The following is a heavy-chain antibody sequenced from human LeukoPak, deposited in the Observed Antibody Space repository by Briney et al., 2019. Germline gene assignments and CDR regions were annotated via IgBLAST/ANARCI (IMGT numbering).Heavy chain of an antibody. CDR2: INHSGST. Sequence: KSSETLSLTRAVYGGSFSGYYWSWIRQPPGKGLEWIGEINHSGSTNYNPSLKSRVTISVDTSKNQFSLKLSSVTAADTAVYYCARWPPDIVVVPAVVDAFDIWGQGTMVTVSS. CDR1: GGSFSGYY. J-gene: IGHJ3*02. D-gene: IGHD2-2*01. CDR3: ARWPPDIVVVPAVVDAFDI. V-gene: IGHV4-34*01.